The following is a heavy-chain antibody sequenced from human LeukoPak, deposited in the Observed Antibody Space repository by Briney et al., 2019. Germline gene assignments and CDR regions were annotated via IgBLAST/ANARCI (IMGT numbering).Heavy chain of an antibody. CDR2: ISSSSSYI. CDR3: ARDPLYYYDSSGYPYFDY. V-gene: IGHV3-21*01. CDR1: GFTFSSYS. Sequence: GGSLRLSCAASGFTFSSYSMNWVRQAPGKGLEWVSSISSSSSYIYYADSVKGRFTISRDNAKNSLYLQMNSLRAEDTAVYYRARDPLYYYDSSGYPYFDYWGQGTLVTVSS. J-gene: IGHJ4*02. D-gene: IGHD3-22*01.